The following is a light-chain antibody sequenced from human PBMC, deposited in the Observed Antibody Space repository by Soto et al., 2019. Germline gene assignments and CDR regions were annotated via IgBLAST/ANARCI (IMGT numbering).Light chain of an antibody. CDR3: SSYTSSSTLV. CDR1: SSDVGGYNY. J-gene: IGLJ1*01. Sequence: QSALTQPASVSGSPGQSITISCTGTSSDVGGYNYVSWYQQHPGKAPKLMIYEVSNRHSGVSNRFSGSKSGNTASLTISGLHAEDEADYYCSSYTSSSTLVFGTGTKLTVL. V-gene: IGLV2-14*01. CDR2: EVS.